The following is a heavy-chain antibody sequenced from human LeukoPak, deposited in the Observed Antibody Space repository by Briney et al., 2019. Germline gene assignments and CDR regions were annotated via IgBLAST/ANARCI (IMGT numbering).Heavy chain of an antibody. Sequence: ASVKVSCKASGGTFSSYAISWVRQAPGQGLEWVGWMNPNSGNTGYAQTFQGKLTMTRNTSIKTAYMELSSLRSEDTAVYYCARRFYDNLTGHTRYDYWGQGTLVTVSS. CDR3: ARRFYDNLTGHTRYDY. CDR2: MNPNSGNT. CDR1: GGTFSSYA. J-gene: IGHJ4*02. V-gene: IGHV1-8*02. D-gene: IGHD3-9*01.